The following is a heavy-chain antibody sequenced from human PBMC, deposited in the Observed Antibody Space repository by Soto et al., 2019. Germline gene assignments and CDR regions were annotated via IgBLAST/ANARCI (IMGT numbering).Heavy chain of an antibody. J-gene: IGHJ4*02. CDR1: GYIFTNYI. CDR2: ISPYNANT. Sequence: GASVKVSCKASGYIFTNYIINWLRQAPGQGLEWMGWISPYNANTNYAHNLQDRVTMTTDTSTSTAYLEVRSLRSDDTAVYYCARDMDGGSYYPFDYWGQGTLVTVS. V-gene: IGHV1-18*04. CDR3: ARDMDGGSYYPFDY. D-gene: IGHD1-26*01.